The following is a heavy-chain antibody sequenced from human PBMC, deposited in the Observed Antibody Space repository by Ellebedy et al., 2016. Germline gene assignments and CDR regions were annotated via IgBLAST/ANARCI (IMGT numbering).Heavy chain of an antibody. Sequence: GESLKISCAASGFTFSSYSMNWVRQAPGKGLEWVSYISSSSSPIYYADSVKGRFTISRDNAKNSLYLQMNSLRDEDTAVYYCARDQAIFGVVQVYYYGMDVWGQGTTVTVSS. J-gene: IGHJ6*02. CDR1: GFTFSSYS. CDR2: ISSSSSPI. CDR3: ARDQAIFGVVQVYYYGMDV. D-gene: IGHD3-3*01. V-gene: IGHV3-48*02.